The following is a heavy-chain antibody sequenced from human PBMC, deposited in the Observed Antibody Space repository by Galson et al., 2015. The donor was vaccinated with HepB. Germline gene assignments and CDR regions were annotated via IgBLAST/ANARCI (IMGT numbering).Heavy chain of an antibody. V-gene: IGHV1-2*06. CDR1: GYTFTGYY. Sequence: SVKASCKASGYTFTGYYVHWVRQAPGQGLEWMGRINPNSGGTNYAQKFQGRVTMTRDTSINTAYMELSSLRSDDTAVYFCARGYSKSPENWFGPWGQGALVTVSS. D-gene: IGHD6-13*01. CDR3: ARGYSKSPENWFGP. J-gene: IGHJ5*02. CDR2: INPNSGGT.